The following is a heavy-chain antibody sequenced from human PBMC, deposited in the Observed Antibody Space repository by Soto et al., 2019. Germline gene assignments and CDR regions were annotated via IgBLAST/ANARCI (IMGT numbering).Heavy chain of an antibody. CDR3: ATIGLNHWFDP. D-gene: IGHD3-9*01. CDR2: IYHSGST. Sequence: QLQLQESGSGLVKPSQTLSLTCAVSGGSISSGGYSWSWIRQPPGKGLEWIGYIYHSGSTYYNPSLKSRVTISVDRSKNQFSLKRSSVTAADTAVYYCATIGLNHWFDPWGQGTLVTVSS. CDR1: GGSISSGGYS. V-gene: IGHV4-30-2*01. J-gene: IGHJ5*02.